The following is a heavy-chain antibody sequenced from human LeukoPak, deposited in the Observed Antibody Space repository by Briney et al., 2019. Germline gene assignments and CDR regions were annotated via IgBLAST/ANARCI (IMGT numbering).Heavy chain of an antibody. Sequence: GGSLRLSCAASGFTFSSYGMSWVRRAPGQGLEWVSAISTSGESTYYADSVKGRFSISRDNAKNSLYLQMNSLRADDTAVYYCARDRRLQLWSPAGFDYWGQGTLVTASS. CDR1: GFTFSSYG. CDR2: ISTSGEST. V-gene: IGHV3-23*01. D-gene: IGHD5-18*01. J-gene: IGHJ4*02. CDR3: ARDRRLQLWSPAGFDY.